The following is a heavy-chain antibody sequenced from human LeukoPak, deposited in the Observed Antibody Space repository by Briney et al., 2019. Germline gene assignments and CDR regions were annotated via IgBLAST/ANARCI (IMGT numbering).Heavy chain of an antibody. CDR1: GFTFSSYA. V-gene: IGHV3-23*01. D-gene: IGHD5-12*01. CDR2: ISGSGGST. J-gene: IGHJ4*02. CDR3: ARGRDSGSPYFDY. Sequence: PGGSLRLSCAASGFTFSSYAMSWVRQAPGKGLEWVSAISGSGGSTYYADSVKGRFTISRDNAKNSLYLQMNSLRAEDTAVYYCARGRDSGSPYFDYWGQGTLVTVSS.